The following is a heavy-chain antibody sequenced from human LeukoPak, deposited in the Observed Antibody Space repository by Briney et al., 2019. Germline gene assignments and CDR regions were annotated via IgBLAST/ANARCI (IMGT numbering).Heavy chain of an antibody. V-gene: IGHV3-73*01. CDR3: ATLGETSGWYPDH. J-gene: IGHJ4*02. Sequence: GGSLKLSCAASGFTVSGSDMHWVRQASGKGLEWLGRVRSKGYNYATTYGASVKDRFNISRDASKSKAYLQMSSLKSEETAVYYCATLGETSGWYPDHWGQGTLVTVSS. CDR2: VRSKGYNYAT. D-gene: IGHD6-19*01. CDR1: GFTVSGSD.